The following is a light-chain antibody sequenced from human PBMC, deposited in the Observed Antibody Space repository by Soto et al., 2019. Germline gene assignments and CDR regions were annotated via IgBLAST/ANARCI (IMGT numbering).Light chain of an antibody. V-gene: IGLV2-14*01. CDR2: DVS. Sequence: QSGLTQPASVAGSPVQSITISCTGTSSDVGGYNYVSWYQQHPGKAPKLMIYDVSNRPSGVSNRFSGSTSGNTASLTISGLQAEDEADYYCSSYTSSNTYVFGTGTKVTVL. J-gene: IGLJ1*01. CDR3: SSYTSSNTYV. CDR1: SSDVGGYNY.